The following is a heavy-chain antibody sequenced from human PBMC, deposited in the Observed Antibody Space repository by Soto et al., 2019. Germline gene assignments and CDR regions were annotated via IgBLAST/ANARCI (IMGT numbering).Heavy chain of an antibody. CDR3: ARNYAFWSGNRMDV. V-gene: IGHV3-23*01. CDR1: GFTFKESA. J-gene: IGHJ6*02. Sequence: LRLSCAASGFTFKESAMNWVRQAPGKGLEWVASISDTGASTWYAESVRGRLSISRDNSKNTLYLQMNSLRAEDTAVYYCARNYAFWSGNRMDVWGQGTTVTAP. CDR2: ISDTGAST. D-gene: IGHD3-3*01.